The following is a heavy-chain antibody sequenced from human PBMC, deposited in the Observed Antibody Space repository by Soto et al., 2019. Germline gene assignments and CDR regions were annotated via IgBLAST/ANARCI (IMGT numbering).Heavy chain of an antibody. J-gene: IGHJ4*02. CDR1: GGSISSSNW. CDR3: ACVDFWSGEPLDY. Sequence: SETLSLTCDVSGGSISSSNWCSWVRQPTGKGLECIGDTYESGSTNYNPALKRRITISVDKSKNQFSLKLSLGTAADTAVYYCACVDFWSGEPLDYWGQGTLVTVSS. D-gene: IGHD3-3*01. CDR2: TYESGST. V-gene: IGHV4-4*02.